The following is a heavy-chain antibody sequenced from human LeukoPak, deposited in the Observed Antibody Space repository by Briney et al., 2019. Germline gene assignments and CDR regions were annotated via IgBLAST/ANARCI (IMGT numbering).Heavy chain of an antibody. CDR1: GLPFNNYA. J-gene: IGHJ1*01. CDR2: ISDSGSAT. CDR3: AKQVRWTSEYFQD. Sequence: RGSLRLSCVASGLPFNNYAMSWVRQAPGKGPEWVSSISDSGSATYYADSVKGRFTISRDNSRDTLYLQMSSLRAEDTAIYYCAKQVRWTSEYFQDWGQGTLVTVSS. D-gene: IGHD3-10*01. V-gene: IGHV3-23*01.